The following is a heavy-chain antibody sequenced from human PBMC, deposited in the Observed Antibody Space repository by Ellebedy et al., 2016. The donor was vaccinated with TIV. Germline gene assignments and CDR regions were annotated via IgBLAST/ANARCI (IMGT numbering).Heavy chain of an antibody. CDR2: VDYTGTT. V-gene: IGHV4-59*01. CDR3: ARGRVDGPNYHPFDT. Sequence: MPSETLSLTCSVSGGFIRGYYWSWIRQLPGKGLEWIGLVDYTGTTNYLTSLMSRVTISLDTSRNQFSLRLSSVTAADRAVYYCARGRVDGPNYHPFDTWGQGILVTVSS. J-gene: IGHJ4*02. CDR1: GGFIRGYY. D-gene: IGHD5-24*01.